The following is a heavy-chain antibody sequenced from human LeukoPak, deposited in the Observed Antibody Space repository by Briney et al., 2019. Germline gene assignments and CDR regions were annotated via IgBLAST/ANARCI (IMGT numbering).Heavy chain of an antibody. J-gene: IGHJ4*02. CDR1: GYSITSGFF. V-gene: IGHV4-38-2*02. CDR2: ISHSGMT. D-gene: IGHD1-26*01. CDR3: TRRISSGSYSDY. Sequence: TSETLSLTCTVSGYSITSGFFWGWIRQPPGQGVEWIGSISHSGMTYHNPSLKSRVTMSVDTSKNQFSLELSSVTAADTAVYYCTRRISSGSYSDYWGQGSLVTVSS.